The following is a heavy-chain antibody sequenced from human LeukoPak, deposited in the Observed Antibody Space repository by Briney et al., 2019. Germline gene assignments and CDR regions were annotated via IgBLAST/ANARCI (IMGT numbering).Heavy chain of an antibody. J-gene: IGHJ6*02. CDR1: GYTFTSYD. CDR3: ARRMDNWNAREIYFYYGMDV. Sequence: ASVKVSCKASGYTFTSYDINWVRQATGQGLEWMGWMNPNSGNTGYAQKFQGRVTMTRNTSISTAYMELSSLRSEDTAVYYCARRMDNWNAREIYFYYGMDVWGQGTTVTVSS. CDR2: MNPNSGNT. D-gene: IGHD1-1*01. V-gene: IGHV1-8*01.